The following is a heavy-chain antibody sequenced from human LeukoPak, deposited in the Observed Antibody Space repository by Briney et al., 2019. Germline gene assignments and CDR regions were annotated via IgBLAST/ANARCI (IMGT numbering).Heavy chain of an antibody. V-gene: IGHV7-4-1*02. Sequence: ASVKVSCKASGYTFTSYAMNWVRQAPGQGLEWMGWINTNTGNPTYAQGFTGRFVFSLDTSVSTAYLRISSLKAEDTAVYYCARGQSCCRHQYNWFDPWGQGTLVTVSS. CDR3: ARGQSCCRHQYNWFDP. D-gene: IGHD2-15*01. CDR2: INTNTGNP. CDR1: GYTFTSYA. J-gene: IGHJ5*02.